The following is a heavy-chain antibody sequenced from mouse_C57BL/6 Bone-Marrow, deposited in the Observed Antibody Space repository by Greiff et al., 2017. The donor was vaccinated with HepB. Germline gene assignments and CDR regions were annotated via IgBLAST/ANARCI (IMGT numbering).Heavy chain of an antibody. CDR1: GYTFTSYW. Sequence: QVQLKQPGAELVMPGASVKLSCKASGYTFTSYWMHWVKQRPGQGLEWIGEIDPSDSYTNYNQKFKGKSTLTVDKSSSTAYMQLSSLTSEDSAVYYCARWSLGSSYFDYWGQGTTLTVSS. CDR3: ARWSLGSSYFDY. V-gene: IGHV1-69*01. J-gene: IGHJ2*01. CDR2: IDPSDSYT. D-gene: IGHD1-1*01.